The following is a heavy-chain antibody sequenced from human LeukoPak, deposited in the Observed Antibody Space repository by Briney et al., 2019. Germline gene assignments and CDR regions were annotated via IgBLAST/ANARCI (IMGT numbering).Heavy chain of an antibody. V-gene: IGHV3-30*18. CDR2: ISYDGSNK. D-gene: IGHD2-8*01. Sequence: GGSLRLSCAASGFTFSSYGMHWVRQAPGKGLEWVAVISYDGSNKYYADSVKGRFTISRDNSKNTLYLQMNSLRAEDTAVYYCAKDLGVGSGGMDVWGQGTTVTVSS. CDR1: GFTFSSYG. CDR3: AKDLGVGSGGMDV. J-gene: IGHJ6*02.